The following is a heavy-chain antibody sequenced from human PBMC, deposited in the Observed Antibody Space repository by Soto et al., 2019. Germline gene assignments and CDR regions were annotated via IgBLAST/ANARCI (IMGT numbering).Heavy chain of an antibody. CDR2: IKHSGST. CDR1: GGSFSAYY. D-gene: IGHD3-3*01. CDR3: ASQPTRLTESYDFWSGYYENYYYYYGMDV. Sequence: PSETLSLTCAVYGGSFSAYYWSWIRQPPGKGLEWIGEIKHSGSTNYNPSLKSRVTISADTSKNQFSLKLNSVTAADTAVYYCASQPTRLTESYDFWSGYYENYYYYYGMDVWGQGTTVTVSS. J-gene: IGHJ6*02. V-gene: IGHV4-34*01.